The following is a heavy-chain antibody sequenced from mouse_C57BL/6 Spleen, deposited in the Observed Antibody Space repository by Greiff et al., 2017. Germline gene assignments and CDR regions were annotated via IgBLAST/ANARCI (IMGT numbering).Heavy chain of an antibody. V-gene: IGHV7-3*01. J-gene: IGHJ2*01. CDR3: ARSPRGYFDY. CDR1: GFTFTDYY. CDR2: IRNKANGYTT. Sequence: EVKLQESGGGLVQPGGSLSLSCAASGFTFTDYYMSWVRQPPGKALEWLGFIRNKANGYTTEYSASVKGRFTISRDNSQSILYLQMNALRAEDSATYYCARSPRGYFDYWGQGTTLTVSS.